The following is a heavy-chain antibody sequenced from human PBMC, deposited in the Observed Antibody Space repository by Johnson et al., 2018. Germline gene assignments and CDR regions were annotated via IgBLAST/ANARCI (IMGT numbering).Heavy chain of an antibody. V-gene: IGHV3-49*03. CDR2: IRSKPYGGTT. Sequence: VQLQESGGGLVQPGRSLRLSCTASGFTFGDYAMSWFRQAPGKGLEWVGFIRSKPYGGTTEYAASVKGRFTISRDDSKSIAYLEMNSLRAAETAVYYCAGAQITLRPYVFDIWGQGTVVTVSS. J-gene: IGHJ3*02. CDR3: AGAQITLRPYVFDI. CDR1: GFTFGDYA. D-gene: IGHD3-22*01.